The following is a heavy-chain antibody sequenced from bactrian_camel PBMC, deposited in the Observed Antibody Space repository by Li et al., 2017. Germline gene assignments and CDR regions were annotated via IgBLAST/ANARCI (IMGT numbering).Heavy chain of an antibody. CDR3: ALAVPCMGWSMPAPKASDFGY. Sequence: QVQLVESGGGSVQTGGSLRLSCEVSDSSASNYCMAWFPQAPGKEREAVATIYTGTPSTDYADSVQGRFTISQNNAKDTVYLQMESLKFEDTAVYYCALAVPCMGWSMPAPKASDFGYWGQGTQVTVS. D-gene: IGHD6*01. J-gene: IGHJ6*01. V-gene: IGHV3S1*01. CDR2: IYTGTPST. CDR1: DSSASNYC.